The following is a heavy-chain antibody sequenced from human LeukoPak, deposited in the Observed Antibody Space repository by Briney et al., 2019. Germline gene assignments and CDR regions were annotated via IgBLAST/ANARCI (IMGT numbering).Heavy chain of an antibody. J-gene: IGHJ6*03. V-gene: IGHV3-11*01. CDR3: ARDQGGSYYYYYYMDV. D-gene: IGHD1-26*01. CDR1: GFTFSDYY. CDR2: ISSSGSTI. Sequence: PGGSLRLSCAASGFTFSDYYMSWIRQAPGKGLEWVSYISSSGSTIYYADSVKGRFTISRDNAKNSLYLQMSSLRAEDTAVYYCARDQGGSYYYYYYMDVWGKGTTVTVSS.